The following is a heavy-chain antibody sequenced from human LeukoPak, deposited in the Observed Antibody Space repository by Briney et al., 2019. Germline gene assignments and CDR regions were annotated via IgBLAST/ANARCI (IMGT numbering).Heavy chain of an antibody. V-gene: IGHV3-23*01. CDR2: ISGSGGST. Sequence: GGSLRLSCAASGFTFSSYGMSWVRQAPGKGLEWVSAISGSGGSTYYADSVKGRFTISRDNAKNMLYLQMNSLRAEDTALYYCARGRGATESRHYSWFDPWGQGTLVTISS. D-gene: IGHD1-26*01. CDR1: GFTFSSYG. CDR3: ARGRGATESRHYSWFDP. J-gene: IGHJ5*02.